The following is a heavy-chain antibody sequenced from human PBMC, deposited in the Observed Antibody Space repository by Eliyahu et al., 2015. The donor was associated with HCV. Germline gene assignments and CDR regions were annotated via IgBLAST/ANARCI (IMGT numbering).Heavy chain of an antibody. J-gene: IGHJ3*02. CDR2: IDSDGSSS. CDR3: ARGIRGSRAFDI. CDR1: GFPFSTYW. V-gene: IGHV3-74*03. Sequence: EVQLVESGGGLVQPGGSLRLSCAASGFPFSTYWMHWVRQAPGKGLVWVSRIDSDGSSSTYAASVKGRFTISRDNAKNMLYLQMNSLRAEDTAVYYCARGIRGSRAFDIWGQGTVVTVSS. D-gene: IGHD1-26*01.